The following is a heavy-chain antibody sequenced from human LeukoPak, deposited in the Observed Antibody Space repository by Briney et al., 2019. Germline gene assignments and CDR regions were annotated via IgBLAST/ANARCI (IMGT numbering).Heavy chain of an antibody. CDR2: ISGGGGST. CDR1: GFTFTSYA. J-gene: IGHJ1*01. CDR3: TKEIYGDPTGGRFQH. D-gene: IGHD4-17*01. Sequence: GGSLRLSCAASGFTFTSYAMSWVRQVSGKGLEWVSVISGGGGSTYYAESVKGRFTISRDNSKNTLYLQMRSLRAEDTAVYYCTKEIYGDPTGGRFQHWGQGTLVTVSS. V-gene: IGHV3-23*01.